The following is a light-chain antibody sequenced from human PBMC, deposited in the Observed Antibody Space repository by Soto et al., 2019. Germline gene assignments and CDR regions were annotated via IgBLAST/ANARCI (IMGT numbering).Light chain of an antibody. CDR3: LQDYNFPRT. J-gene: IGKJ1*01. Sequence: AIQMTQYPSSLSASIGDRVTITCRASQGIRNGLGWYQQKPGKAPKLLIYAASSLQSGVPSRFSGSGSGTDFTLTISSLQPEDFATYYCLQDYNFPRTFGQGTRLDI. CDR1: QGIRNG. CDR2: AAS. V-gene: IGKV1-6*01.